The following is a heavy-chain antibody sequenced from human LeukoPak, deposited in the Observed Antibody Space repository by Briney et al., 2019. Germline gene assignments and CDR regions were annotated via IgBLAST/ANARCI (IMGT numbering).Heavy chain of an antibody. CDR3: ARDRSGTGGFDP. V-gene: IGHV3-66*01. CDR2: IYSGGKT. CDR1: GFIVSSNY. D-gene: IGHD2-8*02. Sequence: SGGSLRLSCAASGFIVSSNYMTWVRQAPGKGLEWVSVIYSGGKTYYADSVKGRFTISRDNSKNTLDLQMNSLRAEDTAVYYCARDRSGTGGFDPWGQGTLVTVSS. J-gene: IGHJ5*02.